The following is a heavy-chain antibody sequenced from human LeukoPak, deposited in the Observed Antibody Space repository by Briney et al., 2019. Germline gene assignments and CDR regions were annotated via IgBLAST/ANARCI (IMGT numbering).Heavy chain of an antibody. Sequence: GESLKISCKGSGYRFTNYWIGWVRQMPGKGLEWMGIIYPGDSDTRYSPSFQGWVTISADKSINTAYLQWSSPKASDTAIYYCARFPNPQGYCGSTDCPSGFWYFDLWGRGTLVSVSS. J-gene: IGHJ2*01. CDR3: ARFPNPQGYCGSTDCPSGFWYFDL. D-gene: IGHD2-2*01. CDR2: IYPGDSDT. CDR1: GYRFTNYW. V-gene: IGHV5-51*01.